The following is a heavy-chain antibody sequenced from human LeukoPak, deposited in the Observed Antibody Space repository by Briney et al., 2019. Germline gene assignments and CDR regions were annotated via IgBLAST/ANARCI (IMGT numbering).Heavy chain of an antibody. CDR3: AREKIISGYYDSSGYSPFVY. CDR1: GFTFSSYS. J-gene: IGHJ4*02. D-gene: IGHD3-22*01. V-gene: IGHV3-21*01. CDR2: ISSSSSYI. Sequence: PGGSLRLSCAASGFTFSSYSMNWVRQAPGKGLEWVSSISSSSSYIYYADSVKGRFTISRDNAKNSLYLQMNSLRAEDTAVYYCAREKIISGYYDSSGYSPFVYWGQGTLVTVSS.